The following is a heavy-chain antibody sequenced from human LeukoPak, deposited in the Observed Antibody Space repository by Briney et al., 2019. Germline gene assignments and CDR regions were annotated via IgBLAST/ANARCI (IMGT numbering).Heavy chain of an antibody. J-gene: IGHJ6*02. CDR2: IWYDGSNK. CDR1: GFTFSSYG. Sequence: GGSLRLSCAASGFTFSSYGMHWVRQAPGKGLEWVAVIWYDGSNKYYADSVKGRFTISRDNSKNTLFLQMNSLRAEDTAVYYCARDLDYYDSSGSVYGMDVWGQGTTVTVSS. V-gene: IGHV3-33*01. D-gene: IGHD3-22*01. CDR3: ARDLDYYDSSGSVYGMDV.